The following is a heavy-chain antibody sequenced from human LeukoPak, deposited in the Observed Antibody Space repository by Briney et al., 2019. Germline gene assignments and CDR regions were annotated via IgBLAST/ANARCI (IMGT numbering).Heavy chain of an antibody. Sequence: ASVKVSCKASGYTFTGYYMHWVRQAPGQGLEWMGWINPNSGDTNYAQKFQGRVTMTRDTSISTAYMELSRLRSDDTAVYYCARGGRIAAADYWGQGTLVTFSS. CDR1: GYTFTGYY. CDR2: INPNSGDT. CDR3: ARGGRIAAADY. V-gene: IGHV1-2*02. D-gene: IGHD6-13*01. J-gene: IGHJ4*02.